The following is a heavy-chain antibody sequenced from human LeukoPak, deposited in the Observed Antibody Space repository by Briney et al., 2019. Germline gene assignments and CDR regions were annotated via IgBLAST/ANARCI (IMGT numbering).Heavy chain of an antibody. CDR3: ARDGGQGYYGSGSRYFYYAMDV. CDR1: GYTFINYG. Sequence: ASVKVSCKASGYTFINYGMNWVRQAPGEGLEWMGWIGGYNGNTNYAQKLQGRVTMTTDTSTSTAYMKLRSLRSDDTAVYYCARDGGQGYYGSGSRYFYYAMDVWGQGTTVTVSS. J-gene: IGHJ6*02. CDR2: IGGYNGNT. D-gene: IGHD3-10*01. V-gene: IGHV1-18*01.